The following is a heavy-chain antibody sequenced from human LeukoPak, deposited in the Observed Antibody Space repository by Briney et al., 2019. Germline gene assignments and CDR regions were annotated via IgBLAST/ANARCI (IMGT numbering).Heavy chain of an antibody. J-gene: IGHJ5*02. CDR3: ARPRGSPIGGYNWFDP. V-gene: IGHV4-39*01. CDR1: GYSIMSTFY. CDR2: IYYSGST. Sequence: PSETLSLTCTVSGYSIMSTFYWGWIRQPPGKGLEWIGSIYYSGSTYYNPSLKSRVTISVDTSKNQFSLKLSSVTAADTAVYYCARPRGSPIGGYNWFDPWGQGTLVTVSS. D-gene: IGHD2-15*01.